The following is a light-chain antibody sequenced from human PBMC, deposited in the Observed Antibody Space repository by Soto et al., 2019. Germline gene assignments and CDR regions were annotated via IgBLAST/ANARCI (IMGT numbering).Light chain of an antibody. CDR1: QNSSNC. CDR3: QQYDNLVT. J-gene: IGKJ4*01. CDR2: STF. Sequence: IQLTHVPSSRSASVADNVTITLQASQNSSNCLNGYQQKPGKAPQLLIYSTFSFQSGVPSRFSGSGSETDFTFTIRSPQPEDIKTYHCQQYDNLVTFCGGTKVDIK. V-gene: IGKV1-33*01.